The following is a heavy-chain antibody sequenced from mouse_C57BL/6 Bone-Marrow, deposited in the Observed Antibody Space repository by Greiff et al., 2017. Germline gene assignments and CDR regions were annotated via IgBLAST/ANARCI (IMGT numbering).Heavy chain of an antibody. D-gene: IGHD2-4*01. Sequence: QVQLQQSGAELAKPGASVKLSCKASGYTFTSYWLHWVKQRPGQGLEWIGYINPSSGYTKYNQKFKDKATLTADKSSSTAYMQLSSLTYEDSAVYYCAQRGYDYVAWFAYWGQGTLVTVSA. CDR2: INPSSGYT. V-gene: IGHV1-7*01. J-gene: IGHJ3*01. CDR1: GYTFTSYW. CDR3: AQRGYDYVAWFAY.